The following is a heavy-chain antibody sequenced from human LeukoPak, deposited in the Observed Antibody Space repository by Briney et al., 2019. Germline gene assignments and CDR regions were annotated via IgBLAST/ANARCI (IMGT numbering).Heavy chain of an antibody. CDR1: GGSSSSFY. CDR2: IEYTGST. Sequence: SETLSLTCTVSGGSSSSFYWSWLRQPPGKGLEWIGYIEYTGSTNYNPSLKSRVTISVDTSKNQFSLKLSSVSAADTAVYYCAREVEDGQYHFDYWGQGTLVTVSS. CDR3: AREVEDGQYHFDY. V-gene: IGHV4-59*01. D-gene: IGHD5-24*01. J-gene: IGHJ4*02.